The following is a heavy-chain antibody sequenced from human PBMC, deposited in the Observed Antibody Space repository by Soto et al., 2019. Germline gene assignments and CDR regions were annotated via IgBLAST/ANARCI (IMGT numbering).Heavy chain of an antibody. CDR3: ARKGGDPDAFDI. Sequence: ESGGGLVQPGGSLRLSCAASGFTFSSYAMNWVRQAPGQGLEWVSGISSSGGSTYYADSVKGRFTISRDISKNTLYLQMNSLRAEDTAVYYCARKGGDPDAFDIWGQGTMVTVSS. CDR2: ISSSGGST. J-gene: IGHJ3*02. V-gene: IGHV3-23*01. D-gene: IGHD4-17*01. CDR1: GFTFSSYA.